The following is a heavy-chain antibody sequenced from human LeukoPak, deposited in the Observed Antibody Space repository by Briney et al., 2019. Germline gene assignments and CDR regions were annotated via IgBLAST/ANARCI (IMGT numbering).Heavy chain of an antibody. CDR2: MFIRGSA. Sequence: PSETLSLTCTVSGGSISSHYWNWIRQPAGKGLEWIGRMFIRGSANYSPSLKSRVSMSLDKSRSQFPLNLSSVTAADTAVFYCARDQGWVGVSVSLDLWGPGTLVTVSS. CDR3: ARDQGWVGVSVSLDL. D-gene: IGHD3-3*01. CDR1: GGSISSHY. J-gene: IGHJ5*02. V-gene: IGHV4-4*07.